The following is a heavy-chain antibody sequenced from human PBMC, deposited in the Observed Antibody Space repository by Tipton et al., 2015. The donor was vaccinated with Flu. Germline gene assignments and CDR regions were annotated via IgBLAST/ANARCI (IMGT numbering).Heavy chain of an antibody. Sequence: TLSLTCSVSGDSIGGAYYWGWIRQPPGKGLEWIGNSHHTGSTYRDPSLKSRVIISVDTSKNQFSLKLSSVTAADTAVYYCARGSERITIFGVVIPKGYYFDYWGQGTLVTVSS. CDR1: GDSIGGAYY. D-gene: IGHD3-3*01. CDR2: SHHTGST. V-gene: IGHV4-38-2*02. CDR3: ARGSERITIFGVVIPKGYYFDY. J-gene: IGHJ4*02.